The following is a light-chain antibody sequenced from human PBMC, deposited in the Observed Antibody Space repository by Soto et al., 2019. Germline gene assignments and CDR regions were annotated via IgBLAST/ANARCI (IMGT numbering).Light chain of an antibody. J-gene: IGLJ1*01. V-gene: IGLV2-8*01. CDR3: ISYAGSDTYV. Sequence: QSVLTQPPSASGSPGQSVTISCTGTSSDVGAYNYVSWYQQHPAKAPKLMIYDVNKRPSGVPDRFSGSKPGNTASLTVSGLQADDEADYYCISYAGSDTYVFGTGTKVTVL. CDR2: DVN. CDR1: SSDVGAYNY.